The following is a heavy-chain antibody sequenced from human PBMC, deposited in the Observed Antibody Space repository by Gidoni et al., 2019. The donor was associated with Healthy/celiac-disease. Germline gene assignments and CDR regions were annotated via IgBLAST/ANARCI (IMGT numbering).Heavy chain of an antibody. Sequence: EVQLVQSGAEVKKPGESLKIFCKGSGYSFTSYWNGWVRQMPGKGLEWMGIIYPGDSDTRYSPSFQGQVTISADKSISTAYLQWSSLKASDTAMYYCARGRYCSGGSCYTDAFDIWGQGTMVTVSS. J-gene: IGHJ3*02. D-gene: IGHD2-15*01. V-gene: IGHV5-51*01. CDR3: ARGRYCSGGSCYTDAFDI. CDR1: GYSFTSYW. CDR2: IYPGDSDT.